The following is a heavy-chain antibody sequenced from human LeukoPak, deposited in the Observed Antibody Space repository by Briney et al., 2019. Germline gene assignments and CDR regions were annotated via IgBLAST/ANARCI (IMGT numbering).Heavy chain of an antibody. CDR3: ARGGDCSGGSCYYWFDP. Sequence: SETLSLTCTVSGGSISSGSYYWSWIRQPAGKGLEWIGRIYTSGSTNYNPSLKSRVTISVDTSKNQFSLKLSSVTAADTAVYYCARGGDCSGGSCYYWFDPWGQGTLVTVSS. D-gene: IGHD2-15*01. CDR1: GGSISSGSYY. J-gene: IGHJ5*02. V-gene: IGHV4-61*02. CDR2: IYTSGST.